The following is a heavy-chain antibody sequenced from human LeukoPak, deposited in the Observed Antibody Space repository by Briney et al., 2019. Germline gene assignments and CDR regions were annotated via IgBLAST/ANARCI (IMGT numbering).Heavy chain of an antibody. CDR2: ISSSGSTI. CDR3: ARRGWYYYGSGSYPSDAFDI. CDR1: GFTFSSYA. V-gene: IGHV3-48*04. D-gene: IGHD3-10*01. J-gene: IGHJ3*02. Sequence: PGGSLRLSCAASGFTFSSYAMSWVRQAPGKGLEWVSYISSSGSTIYYADSVKGRFTISRDNAKNSLYLQMNSLRAEDTAVYYCARRGWYYYGSGSYPSDAFDIWGQGTMVTVSS.